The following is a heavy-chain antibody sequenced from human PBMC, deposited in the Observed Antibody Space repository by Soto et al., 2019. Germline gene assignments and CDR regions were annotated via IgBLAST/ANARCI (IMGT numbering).Heavy chain of an antibody. CDR1: GFTFSGYA. Sequence: EVQLLDSGGGLVQPGGSLRLSCAASGFTFSGYALTWVRQAPGKGLEWVSAISGGGDATFYADSVKGRFTISRDNSKNTLYLKINTPRAEDTAVYYCARKVSGSTGRPDLWYFDLWGRGTLVTVSS. J-gene: IGHJ2*01. V-gene: IGHV3-23*01. CDR2: ISGGGDAT. D-gene: IGHD3-10*01. CDR3: ARKVSGSTGRPDLWYFDL.